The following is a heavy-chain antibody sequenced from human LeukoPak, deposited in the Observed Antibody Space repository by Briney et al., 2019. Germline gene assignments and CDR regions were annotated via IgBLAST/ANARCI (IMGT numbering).Heavy chain of an antibody. CDR1: GYTFTSYD. V-gene: IGHV1-8*01. Sequence: ASVKVSCKASGYTFTSYDINWVRQATGQGLEWMRWMNPNSGNTGYAQKFQGRVTVTRNTSMSTAYMELSSLRSEDTAMYYCAAPTTVTTSGAFDIWGQGTMVTVSS. J-gene: IGHJ3*02. CDR3: AAPTTVTTSGAFDI. D-gene: IGHD4-17*01. CDR2: MNPNSGNT.